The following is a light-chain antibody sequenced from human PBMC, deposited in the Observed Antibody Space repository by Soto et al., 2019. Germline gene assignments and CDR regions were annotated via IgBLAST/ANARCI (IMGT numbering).Light chain of an antibody. CDR3: QSTDSSLSGVV. J-gene: IGLJ2*01. CDR2: GNN. CDR1: SSNIGAGYD. V-gene: IGLV1-40*01. Sequence: QAVVTQPPSVSGAPGQRVTISCTGSSSNIGAGYDVHWYQQLPGTAPKLLISGNNNRPSGVPVRFSGSKSGTSASLAITGLQAEDEADYYCQSTDSSLSGVVFGGGTQLTVL.